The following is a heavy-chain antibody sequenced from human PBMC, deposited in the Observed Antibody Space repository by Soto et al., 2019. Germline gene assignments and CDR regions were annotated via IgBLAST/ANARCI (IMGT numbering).Heavy chain of an antibody. J-gene: IGHJ5*02. CDR2: ISSSSSTI. Sequence: EVQLVESGGGLVQPGGSLRLSCAASGFTFSSYSMNWVRQAPGKGLEWVSYISSSSSTIYYADSVKGRFTISREHAKNPLYLQMNRLRDEDTAVYYCARDRVDSSISHARDNWFDPWGQGTLVTVSS. D-gene: IGHD6-13*01. CDR3: ARDRVDSSISHARDNWFDP. CDR1: GFTFSSYS. V-gene: IGHV3-48*02.